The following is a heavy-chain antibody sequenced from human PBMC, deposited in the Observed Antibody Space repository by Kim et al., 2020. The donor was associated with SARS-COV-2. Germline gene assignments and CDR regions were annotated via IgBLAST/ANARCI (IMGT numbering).Heavy chain of an antibody. CDR2: MNPNSGNT. Sequence: ASVKVSCKASGYTFTSYDINWVRQATGQGLEWMGWMNPNSGNTGYAQKFQGRVTMTRNTSISTAYMELSSLRSEDTAVYYCAIGYRVSGWYYYYYGMDVWGQGTTVTVSS. J-gene: IGHJ6*02. V-gene: IGHV1-8*01. CDR3: AIGYRVSGWYYYYYGMDV. D-gene: IGHD6-19*01. CDR1: GYTFTSYD.